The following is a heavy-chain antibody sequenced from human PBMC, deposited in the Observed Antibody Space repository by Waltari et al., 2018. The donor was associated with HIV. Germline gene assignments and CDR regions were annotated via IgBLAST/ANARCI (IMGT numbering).Heavy chain of an antibody. J-gene: IGHJ6*02. Sequence: QVQLIQSETAVRKPGASVRISCKAAGYSLINYGLHWVRQAPGQGLQWVGWISAGKGNPQSAESLQDRVTFTRDTSANVAYLQLSGLTSADTGVYYCARNLEDVEVAPGAPPRRFFYYGMDVWGLGTSVTVSS. D-gene: IGHD3-3*01. CDR2: ISAGKGNP. CDR3: ARNLEDVEVAPGAPPRRFFYYGMDV. CDR1: GYSLINYG. V-gene: IGHV1-3*01.